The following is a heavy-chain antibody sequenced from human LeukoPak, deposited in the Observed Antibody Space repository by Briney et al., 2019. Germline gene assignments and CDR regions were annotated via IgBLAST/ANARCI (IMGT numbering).Heavy chain of an antibody. Sequence: ASVTVSCKASGYTFTSYYMHWVRQAPGQGLEWMGLINPIGGSTIYAQKFQGRVTMTRDTSTSTVYMELSSLRSEDTAVYYCARALRMATIPGVNMNYFDYWGQGTLVTVSS. CDR2: INPIGGST. J-gene: IGHJ4*02. CDR3: ARALRMATIPGVNMNYFDY. D-gene: IGHD5-24*01. CDR1: GYTFTSYY. V-gene: IGHV1-46*01.